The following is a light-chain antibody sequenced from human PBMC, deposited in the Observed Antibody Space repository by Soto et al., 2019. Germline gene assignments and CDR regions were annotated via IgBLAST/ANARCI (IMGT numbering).Light chain of an antibody. J-gene: IGLJ3*02. Sequence: QSALTQPASVSGSPGQSITISCSGTSTDVGRFDLVSWYQQHPGKAPKLMIFEGSKRASGISNRFSGSTSGNTASLTISGLQAEDESEYFCCSYVASSTLVFGGGTQLTVL. CDR1: STDVGRFDL. CDR3: CSYVASSTLV. V-gene: IGLV2-23*01. CDR2: EGS.